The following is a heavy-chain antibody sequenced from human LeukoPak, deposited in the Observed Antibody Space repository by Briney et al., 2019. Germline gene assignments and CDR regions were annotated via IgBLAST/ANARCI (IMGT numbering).Heavy chain of an antibody. CDR3: ARLAVAGDDY. V-gene: IGHV1-69*01. CDR1: GGTFSSYA. J-gene: IGHJ4*02. D-gene: IGHD6-19*01. Sequence: ASVKVSCKASGGTFSSYAISWVRQAPGQGLEWMGGIIPIFGTANYAQKFQGRVTITADESTSTAYMELSRLRSDDTAVYYCARLAVAGDDYWGQGTLVTVSS. CDR2: IIPIFGTA.